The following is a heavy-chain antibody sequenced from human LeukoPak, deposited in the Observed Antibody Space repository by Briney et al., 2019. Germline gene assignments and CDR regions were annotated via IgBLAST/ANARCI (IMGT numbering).Heavy chain of an antibody. V-gene: IGHV3-9*01. CDR2: ISWNSGSI. CDR3: AKDAHYDILTGHTPDY. Sequence: PGGSLRLSCAASGFTFDDYAMHWVRQAPGKGLEWVSGISWNSGSIGYADSVKGRFTISRDNAKNSLYLQMNSLRAEDTAVYYCAKDAHYDILTGHTPDYWGQGTLVTVSS. J-gene: IGHJ4*02. D-gene: IGHD3-9*01. CDR1: GFTFDDYA.